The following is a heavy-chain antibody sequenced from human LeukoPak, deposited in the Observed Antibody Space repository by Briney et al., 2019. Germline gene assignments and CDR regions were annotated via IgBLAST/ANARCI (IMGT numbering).Heavy chain of an antibody. J-gene: IGHJ4*02. Sequence: GGSLRLSCAASGFTFSSYSMNWVRQAPGKGLEWVSSISSSSSYIYYADSVKGRFTISRDNAKKSLYLQMNSLRAEDTAVYYCARGFDNLRSGWYSYWGQGTLVTVSS. CDR2: ISSSSSYI. D-gene: IGHD6-19*01. CDR3: ARGFDNLRSGWYSY. CDR1: GFTFSSYS. V-gene: IGHV3-21*01.